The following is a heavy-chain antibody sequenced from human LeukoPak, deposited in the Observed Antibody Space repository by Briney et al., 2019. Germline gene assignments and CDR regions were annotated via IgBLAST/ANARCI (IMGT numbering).Heavy chain of an antibody. CDR3: ARGPRDSSGWYYYFDY. CDR1: GYTLTELS. V-gene: IGHV1-24*01. CDR2: FDPEDGET. J-gene: IGHJ4*02. D-gene: IGHD6-19*01. Sequence: ASVTVSCQVSGYTLTELSMHWVRQAPGKGLEWMGGFDPEDGETIYAQKFQGRVTMTRDISTRTVYMELNSLRSEDTAVYYCARGPRDSSGWYYYFDYWGQGTLVTVSS.